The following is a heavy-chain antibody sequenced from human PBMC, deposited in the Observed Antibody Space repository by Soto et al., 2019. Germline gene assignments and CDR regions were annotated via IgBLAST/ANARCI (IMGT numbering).Heavy chain of an antibody. D-gene: IGHD3-3*01. Sequence: EVQLLESGGGLVQPGGSLRLSCAASGFTFSSYAMSWVRQAPGKGLEWVSAISGSGGSTYYADSVKGRFTISRDNSKNTLYLQMNRPRAEDTAVYYCAKDRQSDFWSGYYTHHDAFDIWGQEPMVTVSS. J-gene: IGHJ3*02. CDR1: GFTFSSYA. V-gene: IGHV3-23*01. CDR2: ISGSGGST. CDR3: AKDRQSDFWSGYYTHHDAFDI.